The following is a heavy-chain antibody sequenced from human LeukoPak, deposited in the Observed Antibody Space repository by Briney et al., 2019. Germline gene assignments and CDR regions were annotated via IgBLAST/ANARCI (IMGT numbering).Heavy chain of an antibody. Sequence: SETLSLTCTVSGGSIIAFYWGWIRQPPGKGLEWIGNIFYSGSTYYSPSVKSRVTISLDTSRNQFSLKLNSVTAADTAVYYCAKYNGYGLVDIWGQGTMVTVSS. V-gene: IGHV4-39*07. CDR3: AKYNGYGLVDI. CDR1: GGSIIAFY. CDR2: IFYSGST. D-gene: IGHD3-10*01. J-gene: IGHJ3*02.